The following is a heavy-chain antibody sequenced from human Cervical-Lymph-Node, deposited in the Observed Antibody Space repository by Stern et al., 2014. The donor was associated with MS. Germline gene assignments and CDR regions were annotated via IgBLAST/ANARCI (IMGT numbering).Heavy chain of an antibody. CDR1: GFIFNDYW. CDR3: ARDRSGPDY. J-gene: IGHJ4*02. V-gene: IGHV3-74*01. D-gene: IGHD3-3*01. CDR2: INSDGSIT. Sequence: EVHLVESGGGLAQPGGSLRLSCAASGFIFNDYWMYWVRQAPGKGLVWVSGINSDGSITNYADSVKGRFTISRDNAKNTLFLQMNSLRAEDTAVYYCARDRSGPDYWGQGTLVTVSS.